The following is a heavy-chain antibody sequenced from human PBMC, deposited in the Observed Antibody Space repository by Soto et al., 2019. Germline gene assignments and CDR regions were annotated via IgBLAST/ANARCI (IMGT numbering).Heavy chain of an antibody. J-gene: IGHJ5*02. V-gene: IGHV4-31*01. Sequence: QVQLQESGPGLVKPSQTLSLTCTVSGDSISSGGHFWTWIRQHPGTGLEWTGYIYHSGTTYYNPFLKSQVTISIESAQNQFSLKLSSVTAADTAVYYCARVPGGPPYNWFDPWGQGTLVTVSS. D-gene: IGHD3-10*01. CDR3: ARVPGGPPYNWFDP. CDR1: GDSISSGGHF. CDR2: IYHSGTT.